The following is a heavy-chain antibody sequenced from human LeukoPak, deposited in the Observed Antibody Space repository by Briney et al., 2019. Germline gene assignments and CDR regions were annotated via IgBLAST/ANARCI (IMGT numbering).Heavy chain of an antibody. CDR2: ISGSSSTI. Sequence: AGGSLRLSCAASGFTFSSYSMNLVRQAPGKGLEWVSYISGSSSTIYYADSVKGRFTISRDNAKNSLYLQMNSLRAEDTAVYYCARDGRLRGLDYWGQGTLVTVSS. V-gene: IGHV3-48*04. CDR1: GFTFSSYS. D-gene: IGHD2-21*02. J-gene: IGHJ4*02. CDR3: ARDGRLRGLDY.